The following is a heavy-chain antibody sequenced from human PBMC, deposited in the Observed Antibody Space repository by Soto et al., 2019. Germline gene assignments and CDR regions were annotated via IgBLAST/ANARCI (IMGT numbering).Heavy chain of an antibody. D-gene: IGHD2-8*01. V-gene: IGHV4-39*01. CDR3: VSQRTSVLTQAYFDY. CDR2: VYYRGRS. Sequence: SETLSLTCTVSGGSVSNSNYYWGWIRQSPGKGLEWIGSVYYRGRSYSKSSVKSRVTISVDTSKNQFSLNLNSVTASDTTVYYCVSQRTSVLTQAYFDYWGPGALVTVSS. CDR1: GGSVSNSNYY. J-gene: IGHJ4*02.